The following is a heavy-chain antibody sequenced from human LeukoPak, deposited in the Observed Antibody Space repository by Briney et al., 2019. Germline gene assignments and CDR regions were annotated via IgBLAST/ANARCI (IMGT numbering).Heavy chain of an antibody. CDR2: IYSSGGT. D-gene: IGHD5-18*01. Sequence: GGSLRLSCAASGFTVSNTYMSWVRQAPGKGLEWVSVIYSSGGTFYSESVKGRFTISRDYSKNTLYLQMNSLRAEDTAVYYCARETRLYSYGYWGQGTLVTVSS. CDR1: GFTVSNTY. CDR3: ARETRLYSYGY. J-gene: IGHJ4*02. V-gene: IGHV3-53*01.